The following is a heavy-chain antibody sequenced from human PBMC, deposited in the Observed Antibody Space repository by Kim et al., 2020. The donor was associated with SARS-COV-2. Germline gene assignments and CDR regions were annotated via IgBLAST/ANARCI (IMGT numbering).Heavy chain of an antibody. J-gene: IGHJ4*02. CDR3: ARRSGVSSWYLFDY. D-gene: IGHD6-13*01. V-gene: IGHV4-39*01. Sequence: NPSLKSRVTISVDTSKNQFSLKLSSVTAADTAVYYCARRSGVSSWYLFDYWGQGTLVTVSS.